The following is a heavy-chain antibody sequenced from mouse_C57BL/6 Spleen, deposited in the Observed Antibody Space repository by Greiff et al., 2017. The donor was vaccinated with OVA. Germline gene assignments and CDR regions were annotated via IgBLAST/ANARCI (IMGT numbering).Heavy chain of an antibody. J-gene: IGHJ2*01. CDR1: GFTFSDYY. CDR2: INYDGSST. D-gene: IGHD1-1*01. CDR3: ARIPYGSSFFDY. V-gene: IGHV5-16*01. Sequence: EVQLQESEGGLVQPGSSMKLSCTASGFTFSDYYMAWVRQVPEKGLEWVANINYDGSSTYYLDSLKSRFIISRDNAKNILYLQMSSLKSEDTATYYCARIPYGSSFFDYWGQGTTLTVSS.